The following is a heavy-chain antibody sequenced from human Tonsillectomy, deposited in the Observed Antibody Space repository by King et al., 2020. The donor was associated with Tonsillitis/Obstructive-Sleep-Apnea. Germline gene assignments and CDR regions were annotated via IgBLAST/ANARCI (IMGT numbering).Heavy chain of an antibody. D-gene: IGHD3-9*01. Sequence: QLVQSGAEVKKPGESLRISCKGSGYSFTSYWISWVRQMPGKGLEWMGRIDPSDSYTNYSPSFQGHFTISADKSISTAYLQWSSLKAADTAMYDCERPADILNGYYAGGMDVWGQGTTVTVSS. CDR2: IDPSDSYT. J-gene: IGHJ6*02. V-gene: IGHV5-10-1*01. CDR1: GYSFTSYW. CDR3: ERPADILNGYYAGGMDV.